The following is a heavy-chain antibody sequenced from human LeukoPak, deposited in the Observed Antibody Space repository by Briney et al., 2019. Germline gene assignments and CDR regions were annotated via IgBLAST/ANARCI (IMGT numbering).Heavy chain of an antibody. D-gene: IGHD3-9*01. CDR1: GFTFSSYG. V-gene: IGHV3-30*03. CDR2: ISYDGSNK. CDR3: ARGAERYFDWLLPYFDY. J-gene: IGHJ4*02. Sequence: PGGSLRLSCAASGFTFSSYGMHWVRQAPGKGLEWVAVISYDGSNKYYADSVKGRFTISRDNSKNTLYLQMNSLRAEDTAVYYCARGAERYFDWLLPYFDYWGQGTLVTVSS.